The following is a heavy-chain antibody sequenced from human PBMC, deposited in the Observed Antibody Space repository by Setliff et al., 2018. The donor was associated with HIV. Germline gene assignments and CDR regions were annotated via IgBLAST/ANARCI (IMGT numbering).Heavy chain of an antibody. CDR1: GFIFINYG. CDR2: IRYDATIK. D-gene: IGHD6-13*01. J-gene: IGHJ4*02. Sequence: GGSLRLSCAVSGFIFINYGMHWVRQAPGKGLEWVAFIRYDATIKYYADSVKGRFTISRDNSENMLYLQMDSLKTEDTAVYYCAHAHPYSSSWYWGFFFDYWGQGTLVTVSS. V-gene: IGHV3-30*02. CDR3: AHAHPYSSSWYWGFFFDY.